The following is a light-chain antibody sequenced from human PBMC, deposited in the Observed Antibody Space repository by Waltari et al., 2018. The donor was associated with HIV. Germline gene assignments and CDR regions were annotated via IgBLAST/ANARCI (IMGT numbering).Light chain of an antibody. J-gene: IGLJ3*02. CDR2: EAT. CDR3: SAYAGSNNWV. Sequence: QSALTQPPSASGSPGQSVNISCPGTISHVVGYNYVSWYQQYPGKAPKLMIYEATKRPSGVPDRFSGSKSDNTASLTVSGLQAEDEADYYCSAYAGSNNWVFGGGTKLTVL. CDR1: ISHVVGYNY. V-gene: IGLV2-8*01.